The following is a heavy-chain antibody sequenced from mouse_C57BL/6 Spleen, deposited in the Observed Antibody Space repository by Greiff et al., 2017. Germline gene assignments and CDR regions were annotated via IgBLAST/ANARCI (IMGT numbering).Heavy chain of an antibody. V-gene: IGHV1-55*01. CDR2: IYPGSGST. CDR1: GYTFTSYW. D-gene: IGHD1-1*01. J-gene: IGHJ2*01. Sequence: QVQLKQPGAELVKPGASVKMSCKASGYTFTSYWITWVKQRPGQGLEWIGDIYPGSGSTNYNEKFKSKATLTVDTSSSTAYMQLSSLTSEDSAVYYCARRDYGSGYVGYWGQGTTLTVSS. CDR3: ARRDYGSGYVGY.